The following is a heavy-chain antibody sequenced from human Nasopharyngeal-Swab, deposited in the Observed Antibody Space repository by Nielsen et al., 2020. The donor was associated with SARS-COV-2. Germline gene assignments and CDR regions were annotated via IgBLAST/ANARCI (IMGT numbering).Heavy chain of an antibody. Sequence: SLKISCVASGFIFDDYSMHWVRQGPGRALEWVSGFAWNSVVIGYAESVKGQFTISRDNAKNSLYLEMNSLRPEDTALYYCIKGVDITSRTARAFDIWGQGTMVTVSS. CDR2: FAWNSVVI. J-gene: IGHJ3*02. CDR1: GFIFDDYS. D-gene: IGHD5-12*01. V-gene: IGHV3-9*01. CDR3: IKGVDITSRTARAFDI.